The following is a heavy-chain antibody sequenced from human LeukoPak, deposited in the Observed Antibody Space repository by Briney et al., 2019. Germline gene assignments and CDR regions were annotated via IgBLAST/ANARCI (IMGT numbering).Heavy chain of an antibody. Sequence: GGSLRLSCAASGFTFSSYGMHWVRQAPGKGLEWVGRIKSKTDGGTTDYAAPVKGRFTISRDDSKNTLYLQMNSLKTEDTAVYYCTTVAAWSGYSPSFDYWGQGTLVTVSS. CDR1: GFTFSSYG. CDR3: TTVAAWSGYSPSFDY. D-gene: IGHD3-3*01. J-gene: IGHJ4*02. V-gene: IGHV3-15*07. CDR2: IKSKTDGGTT.